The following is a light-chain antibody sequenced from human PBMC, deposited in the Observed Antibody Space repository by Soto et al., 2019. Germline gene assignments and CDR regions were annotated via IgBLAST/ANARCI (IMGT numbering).Light chain of an antibody. CDR1: SSEVGGNKY. Sequence: QSALTQPASVSGSPRQSITISCTGTSSEVGGNKYVAWYQQHPGKAPKLMIYEVSNRPSGVSTRFSGSKSGNTASLTISGLQAEDEADYYCSSFTISNTLFGPGTKLTVL. CDR3: SSFTISNTL. V-gene: IGLV2-14*01. J-gene: IGLJ1*01. CDR2: EVS.